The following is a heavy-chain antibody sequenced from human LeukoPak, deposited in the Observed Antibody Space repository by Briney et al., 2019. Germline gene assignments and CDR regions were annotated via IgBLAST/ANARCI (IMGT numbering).Heavy chain of an antibody. Sequence: GRSLRLSCAASGFTFSSYGMHCVLQAPGKGLEWVAVIWYDGSNKYYADSVKGRFTISRDNSKNTLYLQMNSLRAEDTAVYYCAGARRGYSYGHLDYWGQGTLVTVSS. J-gene: IGHJ4*02. D-gene: IGHD5-18*01. V-gene: IGHV3-33*01. CDR1: GFTFSSYG. CDR2: IWYDGSNK. CDR3: AGARRGYSYGHLDY.